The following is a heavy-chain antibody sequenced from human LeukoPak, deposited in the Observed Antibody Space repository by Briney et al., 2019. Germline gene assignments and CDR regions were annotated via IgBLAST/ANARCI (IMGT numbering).Heavy chain of an antibody. D-gene: IGHD4-17*01. CDR2: ISYDGTNK. CDR1: GFNSRDSA. Sequence: GGSLRLSCAASGFNSRDSAMHWVRQAPGKGLEGVAVISYDGTNKYYADSVKGRFTISRDNSKNTLFLQMNSLRLEDTAVYYFAADYGHYVSPSDWGQGTLVTVSS. CDR3: AADYGHYVSPSD. V-gene: IGHV3-30*04. J-gene: IGHJ4*02.